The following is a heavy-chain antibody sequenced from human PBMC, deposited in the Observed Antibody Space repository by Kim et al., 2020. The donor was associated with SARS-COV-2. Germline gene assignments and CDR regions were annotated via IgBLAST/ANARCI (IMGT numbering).Heavy chain of an antibody. V-gene: IGHV3-23*01. Sequence: GGSLRLSCAASGFTFSNYAMTWVRQAPGKGLEWVSGISGIGDSTYYADSVRGRFTISRDNSKNTLYLQMNSLRADDTAVYYCANGEGSCSGGTCYLVDYWGQGTLVTVSS. CDR1: GFTFSNYA. CDR2: ISGIGDST. J-gene: IGHJ4*02. D-gene: IGHD2-15*01. CDR3: ANGEGSCSGGTCYLVDY.